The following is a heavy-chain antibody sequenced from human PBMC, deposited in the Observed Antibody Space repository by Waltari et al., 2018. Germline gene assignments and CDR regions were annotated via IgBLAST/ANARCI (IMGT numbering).Heavy chain of an antibody. CDR2: ISGNTGRP. Sequence: VESEGGLVQRGGSLRLACAACGFTVSSYSMHWVLPAPGKGLGWVSGISGNTGRPYYADSVKGRFTISRDNSKHTLYLQMNSLRAEDTAVYYCAKDHGFSGNDYPTYLDYWGQGTSVTVSS. J-gene: IGHJ4*02. CDR1: GFTVSSYS. CDR3: AKDHGFSGNDYPTYLDY. V-gene: IGHV3-23*04. D-gene: IGHD5-12*01.